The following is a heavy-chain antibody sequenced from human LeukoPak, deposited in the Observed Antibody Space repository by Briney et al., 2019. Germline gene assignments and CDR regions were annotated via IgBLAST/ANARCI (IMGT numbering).Heavy chain of an antibody. J-gene: IGHJ4*02. Sequence: PGGSLRLSCGASGFTFSSYWMHWVRQAPGKGLVWISRINSDGSTTSYADSVKGRFTISRDNSKNTVYLQMNSLRVEDTAIYYCLQFAYWGQGTLVTVSS. CDR3: LQFAY. CDR2: INSDGSTT. CDR1: GFTFSSYW. D-gene: IGHD3-10*01. V-gene: IGHV3-74*01.